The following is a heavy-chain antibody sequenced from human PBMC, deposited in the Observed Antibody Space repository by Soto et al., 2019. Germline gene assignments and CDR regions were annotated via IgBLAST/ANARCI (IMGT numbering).Heavy chain of an antibody. CDR2: IYYSGST. CDR1: GGSISSGGYY. J-gene: IGHJ6*02. CDR3: ARDRGDHYYYYGMDV. Sequence: KPSETLSLTCTVSGGSISSGGYYWSWIRQHPGKGLEWIGYIYYSGSTYYNPSLKSRVTISVDTSKNQFSLKLSSVTAADTAVYYCARDRGDHYYYYGMDVWGQGTKVTVSS. D-gene: IGHD4-17*01. V-gene: IGHV4-31*03.